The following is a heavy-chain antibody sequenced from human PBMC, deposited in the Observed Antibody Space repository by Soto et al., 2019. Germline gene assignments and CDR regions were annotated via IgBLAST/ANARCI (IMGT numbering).Heavy chain of an antibody. Sequence: QVQLQQWGAGLLKPSETLSLTCAVYGGSFSGYYWSWIRQPPGKGLEWIGEINHSGSTNYNPSLKSRVTISVDTSKNQFSLKLSSVTAADTAVYYCAFRITIFGVVIEEFDYWGQGTLVTVSS. CDR2: INHSGST. V-gene: IGHV4-34*01. D-gene: IGHD3-3*01. CDR3: AFRITIFGVVIEEFDY. J-gene: IGHJ4*02. CDR1: GGSFSGYY.